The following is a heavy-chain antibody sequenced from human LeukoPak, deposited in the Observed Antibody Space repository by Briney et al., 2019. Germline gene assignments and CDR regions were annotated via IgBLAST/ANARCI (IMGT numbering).Heavy chain of an antibody. CDR1: GGSFSDYH. CDR3: ASHYSSGSYRYTGSFDS. D-gene: IGHD3-16*02. Sequence: PSETLSLTCAVYGGSFSDYHWSWIRQPPGKGLEWIGEINHSGTTNYSPSLKSRVSISVGTSKNQFSLKLNSVTAADAAMYYCASHYSSGSYRYTGSFDSWGQGMLVNVSS. CDR2: INHSGTT. V-gene: IGHV4-34*01. J-gene: IGHJ4*02.